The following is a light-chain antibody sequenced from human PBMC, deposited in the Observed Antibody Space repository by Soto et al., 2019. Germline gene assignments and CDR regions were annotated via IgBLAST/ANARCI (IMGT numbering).Light chain of an antibody. CDR1: SSDVGGYNY. J-gene: IGLJ2*01. V-gene: IGLV2-14*01. CDR2: DVS. CDR3: SSYTANNTRV. Sequence: QSALTQPASGSGSPGQSITISCTGTSSDVGGYNYVSWYQQYPGKAPKLMIYDVSDRPSGVSNRFSGTKSGNTASLSISGLQAEDEADYYCSSYTANNTRVFGGGTNLPVL.